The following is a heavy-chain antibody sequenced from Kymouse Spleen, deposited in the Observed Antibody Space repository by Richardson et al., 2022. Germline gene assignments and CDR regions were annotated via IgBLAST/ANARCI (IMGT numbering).Heavy chain of an antibody. J-gene: IGHJ4*02. Sequence: EVQLVESGGGLVKPGGSLRLSCAASGFTFSNAWMSWVRQAPGKGLEWVGRIKSKTDGGTTDYAAPVKGRFTISRDDSKNTLYLQMNSLKTEDTAVYYCTTDRGYDFWSPFDYWGQGTLVTVSS. D-gene: IGHD3-3*01. V-gene: IGHV3-15*01. CDR1: GFTFSNAW. CDR2: IKSKTDGGTT. CDR3: TTDRGYDFWSPFDY.